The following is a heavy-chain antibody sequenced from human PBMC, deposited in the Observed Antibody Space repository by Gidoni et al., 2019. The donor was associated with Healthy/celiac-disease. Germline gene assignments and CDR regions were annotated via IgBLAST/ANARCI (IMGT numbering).Heavy chain of an antibody. CDR2: IYYSGST. V-gene: IGHV4-61*01. D-gene: IGHD2-2*01. Sequence: QVQLQESGPGLVRPSETLSLTCTVSGGSVSSGSYYWSWIRQPPGKGLEWIGYIYYSGSTNYNPSLKSRVTISVDTSKNQFSLKLSSVTAADTAVYYCARDRGVVVPAASQYYYYGMDVWGQGTTVTVSS. CDR3: ARDRGVVVPAASQYYYYGMDV. CDR1: GGSVSSGSYY. J-gene: IGHJ6*02.